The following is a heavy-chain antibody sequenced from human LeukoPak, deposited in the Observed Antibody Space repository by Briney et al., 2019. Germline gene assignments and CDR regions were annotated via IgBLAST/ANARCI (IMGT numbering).Heavy chain of an antibody. D-gene: IGHD3-3*01. J-gene: IGHJ4*02. CDR2: ISGSGGST. Sequence: GGSLRLSCAASGFTFRNYTMTWVRQAPGKGLEWVSAISGSGGSTYYADSVKGRFAISRDNSKNTLYLQMNRLRDEDTALFYCAKEVKDTGYYHLDNWGQGTLVTVSS. V-gene: IGHV3-23*01. CDR1: GFTFRNYT. CDR3: AKEVKDTGYYHLDN.